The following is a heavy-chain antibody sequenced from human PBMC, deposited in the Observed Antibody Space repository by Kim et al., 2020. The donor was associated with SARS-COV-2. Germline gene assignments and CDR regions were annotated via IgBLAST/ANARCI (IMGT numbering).Heavy chain of an antibody. CDR2: IKPSGGST. CDR1: AYMFSGHY. V-gene: IGHV1-46*01. J-gene: IGHJ5*02. CDR3: ARDVTGANWFDP. D-gene: IGHD7-27*01. Sequence: ASVKVSCKAFAYMFSGHYMHWIRQAPGQGLEWMGYIKPSGGSTTYAQKFQGRVTMTRDTSTSTVYMELSSLRSDDTAVYYCARDVTGANWFDPWGQGTLVTVSS.